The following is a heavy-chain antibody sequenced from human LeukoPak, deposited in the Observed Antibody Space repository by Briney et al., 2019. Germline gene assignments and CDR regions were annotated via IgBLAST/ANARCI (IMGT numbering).Heavy chain of an antibody. V-gene: IGHV4-4*07. CDR2: IYTSGST. Sequence: SETLSLTCTVSGGSISSYYWSWIRQPAGKGLEWIGRIYTSGSTNYNPSLKSRVTMSVDTSKNQSSLKLSSVTAADTAVYYCATSSGGTMVRGVIGWYFDYWGQGTLVTVSS. D-gene: IGHD3-10*01. CDR1: GGSISSYY. CDR3: ATSSGGTMVRGVIGWYFDY. J-gene: IGHJ4*02.